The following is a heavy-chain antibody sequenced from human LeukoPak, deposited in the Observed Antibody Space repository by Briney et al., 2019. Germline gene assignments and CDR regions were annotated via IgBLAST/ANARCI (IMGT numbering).Heavy chain of an antibody. J-gene: IGHJ4*02. V-gene: IGHV3-21*01. D-gene: IGHD3-9*01. CDR3: ARGLVLLDYFDY. CDR1: GFTFSSHS. Sequence: GGSLRLSCAASGFTFSSHSMNWVRQAPGKGLEWVSSISSSSNSIYYADSVKGRFTISRDNAKNSPYLQMNSLRAEDTALYYCARGLVLLDYFDYWGQGTPVTVSS. CDR2: ISSSSNSI.